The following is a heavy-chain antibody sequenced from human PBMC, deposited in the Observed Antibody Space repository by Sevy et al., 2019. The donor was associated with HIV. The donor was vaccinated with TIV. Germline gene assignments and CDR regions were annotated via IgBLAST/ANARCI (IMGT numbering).Heavy chain of an antibody. CDR2: IKSKTDGGTT. Sequence: GGSLRLSCAASGFIFSNAWMSWVRQAPGKGLEWVGRIKSKTDGGTTDYAAPVKGRFTISRDDSKTTLHLQMNSLKTEDTAVYYCTTELWFGESRAFDIWGQGTMVTVSS. D-gene: IGHD3-10*01. V-gene: IGHV3-15*01. J-gene: IGHJ3*02. CDR1: GFIFSNAW. CDR3: TTELWFGESRAFDI.